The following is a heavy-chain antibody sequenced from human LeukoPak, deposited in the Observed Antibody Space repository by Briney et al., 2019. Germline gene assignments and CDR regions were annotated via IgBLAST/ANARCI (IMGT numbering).Heavy chain of an antibody. D-gene: IGHD6-13*01. CDR1: GYTFTGYY. CDR2: INPNSGST. V-gene: IGHV1-2*04. Sequence: ASVKVSCKASGYTFTGYYMHWVRQAPGQGLEWMGWINPNSGSTNYAQKFQGWVTMTRDTSISTAYMELSRLRSDDTAVYYCARDADSGSYDYWGQGTLVTVSS. CDR3: ARDADSGSYDY. J-gene: IGHJ4*02.